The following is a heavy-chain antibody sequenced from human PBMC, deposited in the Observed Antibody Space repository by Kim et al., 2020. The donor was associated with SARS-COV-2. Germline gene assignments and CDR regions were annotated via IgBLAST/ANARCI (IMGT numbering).Heavy chain of an antibody. J-gene: IGHJ4*02. CDR1: GFTFSSYG. D-gene: IGHD1-26*01. CDR2: IWYDGSNK. Sequence: GGSLRLSCAASGFTFSSYGMHWVRQAPGKGLEWVAVIWYDGSNKYYADSVKGRFTISRDNSKNTLYLQMNSLRAEDTAVYYCAKASELLEHFDYWGQGTLVPVSS. CDR3: AKASELLEHFDY. V-gene: IGHV3-33*06.